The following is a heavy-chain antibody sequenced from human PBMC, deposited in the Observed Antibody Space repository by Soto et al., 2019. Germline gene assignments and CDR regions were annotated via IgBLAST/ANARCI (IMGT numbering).Heavy chain of an antibody. V-gene: IGHV3-53*01. D-gene: IGHD6-25*01. CDR3: ASGGRKYYFDY. CDR1: GVTLSNNY. Sequence: GGALRLSCGGSGVTLSNNYMNWGRQAPGKGLEWVSVIYSGGSTYYADSVKGRFTISRDDSKNTLYLQMNSLRAEDTAVYYCASGGRKYYFDYWGQGALVTVSS. CDR2: IYSGGST. J-gene: IGHJ4*02.